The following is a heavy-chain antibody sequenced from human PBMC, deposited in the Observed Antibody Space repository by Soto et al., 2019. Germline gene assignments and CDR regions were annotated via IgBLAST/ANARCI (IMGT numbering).Heavy chain of an antibody. CDR1: GESLRSHS. D-gene: IGHD6-19*01. J-gene: IGHJ6*02. Sequence: SETLSLTCAVCGESLRSHSWNWIRQPPGKGLEWVGEINHSGSTNYNPSLKSRATISVDTSKNQFSLKLTSVIAADTGVYYCAREDSSGWSGESMDVWGQGTTVTVSS. CDR2: INHSGST. CDR3: AREDSSGWSGESMDV. V-gene: IGHV4-34*01.